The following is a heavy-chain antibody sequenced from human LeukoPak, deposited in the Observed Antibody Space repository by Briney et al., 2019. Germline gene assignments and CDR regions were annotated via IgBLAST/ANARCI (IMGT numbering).Heavy chain of an antibody. CDR2: ISSSSSYI. Sequence: GGSLRLSCAASGFIFSTYEMNWVRQAPGKGLEWVSFISSSSSYIYYVDSVKGRFIISRDNAKNSLYLQMNSLRAEDTAVYYCARGNDYYDSSGYYYWGQGTLVTVSS. CDR1: GFIFSTYE. J-gene: IGHJ4*02. CDR3: ARGNDYYDSSGYYY. D-gene: IGHD3-22*01. V-gene: IGHV3-21*01.